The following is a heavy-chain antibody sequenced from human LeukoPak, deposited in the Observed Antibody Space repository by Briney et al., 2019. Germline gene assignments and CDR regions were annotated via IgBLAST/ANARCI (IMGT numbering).Heavy chain of an antibody. D-gene: IGHD2-15*01. Sequence: GGSLRLSCAASGFTMSNNAMSWVRQAPGKGLEWVSAINGGNSDTNYAESVKGRFTISRDNSRNTLYLQMNSLRAEDTAVYYCAKGLLRWAFDYWGQGTLVTVSS. V-gene: IGHV3-23*01. CDR3: AKGLLRWAFDY. J-gene: IGHJ4*02. CDR2: INGGNSDT. CDR1: GFTMSNNA.